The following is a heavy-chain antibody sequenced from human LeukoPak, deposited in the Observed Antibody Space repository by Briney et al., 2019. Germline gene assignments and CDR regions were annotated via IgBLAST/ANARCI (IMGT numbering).Heavy chain of an antibody. CDR1: GFIFSDYY. V-gene: IGHV3-11*01. J-gene: IGHJ4*02. Sequence: GSLRLSCAASGFIFSDYYMTWIRQAPGKGLKWVSYISHSGSTIYYADSVKGRFTISRDNAKNSLYLQMNGLSAEDTAVYYCASERGSGYTYALDYWGQGTLVTVSS. D-gene: IGHD5-18*01. CDR2: ISHSGSTI. CDR3: ASERGSGYTYALDY.